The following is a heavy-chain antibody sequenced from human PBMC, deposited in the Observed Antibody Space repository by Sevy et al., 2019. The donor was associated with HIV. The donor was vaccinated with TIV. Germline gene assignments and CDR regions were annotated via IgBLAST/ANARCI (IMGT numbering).Heavy chain of an antibody. CDR3: ASGGNGDFWSYEYYYYGMDV. CDR1: GYSFDSYD. V-gene: IGHV1-8*01. D-gene: IGHD3-3*01. Sequence: ASVKVSCEASGYSFDSYDINWVRQATGQGLEWMGWMSPKTGATGFAQKFKGRVTMTRNTSISTAYMELSSLTKEDTAVYYCASGGNGDFWSYEYYYYGMDVWGQGTTVTVSS. J-gene: IGHJ6*02. CDR2: MSPKTGAT.